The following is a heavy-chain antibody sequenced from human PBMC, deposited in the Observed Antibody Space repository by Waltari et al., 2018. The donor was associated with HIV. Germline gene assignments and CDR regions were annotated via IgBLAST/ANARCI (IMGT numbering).Heavy chain of an antibody. D-gene: IGHD4-17*01. J-gene: IGHJ6*01. Sequence: QVQLQQWGAGLVRPSETLSLTCAVYGGSFSGYYWSWFRQAPGKGMEWTGEINHSGSSNCNPSLMSRVNISVDTSKNQFSLRVRSVTAADTAVYYCARDSVPSFDYGDYYYYGMDVWSRGTTVSVSS. CDR1: GGSFSGYY. CDR3: ARDSVPSFDYGDYYYYGMDV. CDR2: INHSGSS. V-gene: IGHV4-34*01.